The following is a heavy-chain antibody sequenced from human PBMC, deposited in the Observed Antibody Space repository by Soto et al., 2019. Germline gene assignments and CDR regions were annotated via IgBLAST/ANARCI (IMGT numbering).Heavy chain of an antibody. CDR1: GFTFSDYY. CDR2: ISSSSSYT. J-gene: IGHJ6*02. D-gene: IGHD3-10*01. V-gene: IGHV3-11*06. CDR3: ARDLLFGGNYYGSGSYYNEPPYYYYGMDV. Sequence: GGSLRLSCAASGFTFSDYYMSWIRQAPGKGLEWVSYISSSSSYTNYADSVKGRFTISRDNAKNSLYLQMNSLRAEDTAVYYCARDLLFGGNYYGSGSYYNEPPYYYYGMDVWGRGTTVTVSS.